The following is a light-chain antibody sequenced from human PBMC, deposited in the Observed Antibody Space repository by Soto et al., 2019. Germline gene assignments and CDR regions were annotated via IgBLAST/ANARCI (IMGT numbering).Light chain of an antibody. CDR3: QQRNIWPPVT. Sequence: EIVLTQSPATLSLSPGERATLSCRASQSVTNYLAWYQQKPGQAPRLVIYGAFNRATGIPARFSGSGSGTDFTLTISSLEPEDFAVYYCQQRNIWPPVTFGQGTRLEI. CDR2: GAF. CDR1: QSVTNY. V-gene: IGKV3-11*01. J-gene: IGKJ5*01.